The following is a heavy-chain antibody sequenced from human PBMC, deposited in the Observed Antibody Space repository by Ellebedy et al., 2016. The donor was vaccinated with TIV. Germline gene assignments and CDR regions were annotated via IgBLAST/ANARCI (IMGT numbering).Heavy chain of an antibody. Sequence: GGSLRLSXAASGFSFSNYGMNWVRQAPGKGLEWVSYIGRGSGPQFYADSAQGRFTISRDTAKNSLYLQMNSLRAEDTAVYYCARKTPYGSGTYDFWGQGTQVTVSS. CDR1: GFSFSNYG. CDR2: IGRGSGPQ. V-gene: IGHV3-48*04. CDR3: ARKTPYGSGTYDF. J-gene: IGHJ4*02. D-gene: IGHD3-10*01.